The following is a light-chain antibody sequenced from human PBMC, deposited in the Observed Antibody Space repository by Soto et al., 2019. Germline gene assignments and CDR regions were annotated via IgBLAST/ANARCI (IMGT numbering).Light chain of an antibody. CDR1: QSISSS. V-gene: IGKV3-15*01. Sequence: EIVMTQSPATLSVSPGERATLSCRASQSISSSLAWYQQRPGQAPRLLIYGTTTRAAGVPSRFSGSGSGAEFTLTISSLQSEDFAFYYCQQYHNWPKTFGQGTKV. CDR3: QQYHNWPKT. CDR2: GTT. J-gene: IGKJ1*01.